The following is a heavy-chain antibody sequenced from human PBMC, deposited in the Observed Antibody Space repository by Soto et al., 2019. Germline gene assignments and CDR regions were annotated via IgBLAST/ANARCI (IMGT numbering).Heavy chain of an antibody. CDR3: AQRATGTYLDY. V-gene: IGHV3-23*01. J-gene: IGHJ4*02. CDR1: GFTFSNYA. CDR2: ISGSGGST. Sequence: EVQLLESGGGLVQPGGSLRLSCAASGFTFSNYAMNWVRQAPGKGLEWVSVISGSGGSTYYADSVKGRFTISRDNSKNTLYLQMNSLRAEDTAGNYFAQRATGTYLDYWGQGTLVTVSS. D-gene: IGHD1-1*01.